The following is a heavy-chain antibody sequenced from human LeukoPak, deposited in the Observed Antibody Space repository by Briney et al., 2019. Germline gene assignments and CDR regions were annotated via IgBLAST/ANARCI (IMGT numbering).Heavy chain of an antibody. CDR3: ARVLRGTGGFDY. CDR2: ISYDGSNK. J-gene: IGHJ4*02. CDR1: GFTFSSYA. V-gene: IGHV3-30*04. D-gene: IGHD1-26*01. Sequence: GRSLRLSCAASGFTFSSYAMHWVRQAPGKGLEWVAVISYDGSNKYYADSVKGRFTISRDNSKNTLYLQMNSLRAEDTAVYYCARVLRGTGGFDYWGQGTLVTVSS.